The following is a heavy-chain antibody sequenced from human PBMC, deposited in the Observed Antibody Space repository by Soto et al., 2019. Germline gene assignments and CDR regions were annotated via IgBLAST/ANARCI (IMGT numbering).Heavy chain of an antibody. Sequence: QVQLVESGGGVVQPGRSLRLSCAASGFTFSSYGMHWVRQAPGKGLEWVAVISYDGSNKYYADSVKGRFTISRDNSKNTLYLQMHSLRAEDTAVYYCAKGRSTVPTSLLFDYWGQGTLVTVSS. J-gene: IGHJ4*02. D-gene: IGHD4-17*01. CDR2: ISYDGSNK. CDR1: GFTFSSYG. V-gene: IGHV3-30*18. CDR3: AKGRSTVPTSLLFDY.